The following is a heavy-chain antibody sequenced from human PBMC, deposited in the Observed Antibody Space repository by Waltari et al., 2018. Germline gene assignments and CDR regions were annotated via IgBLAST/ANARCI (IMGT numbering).Heavy chain of an antibody. J-gene: IGHJ4*02. CDR2: ITGSGDST. CDR1: GFTFRSYA. D-gene: IGHD3-16*01. V-gene: IGHV3-23*01. Sequence: EVQLLESGGGLVQPGGSLRLSCAASGFTFRSYARNWVRQAPGKGLEWVSLITGSGDSTYYAESVKGRFTVSRDNSKNTLYLQMNSLRAEDTAVYYCAKSRGSSYGTEYLDYWGQGTLVTVSS. CDR3: AKSRGSSYGTEYLDY.